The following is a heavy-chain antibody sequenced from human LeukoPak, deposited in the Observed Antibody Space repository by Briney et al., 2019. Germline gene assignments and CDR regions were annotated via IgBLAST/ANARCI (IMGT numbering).Heavy chain of an antibody. D-gene: IGHD3-22*01. V-gene: IGHV3-30*18. Sequence: GGFLRLSCAASGFTFSSYGMHWVRQAPGKGLEWVAVISYDGSNKYYADSVKGRFTISRDNSKNTLYLQMNSLRAEDTAVYYCAKEWRGRYDSSGIIDYWGQGTLVTVSS. J-gene: IGHJ4*02. CDR3: AKEWRGRYDSSGIIDY. CDR2: ISYDGSNK. CDR1: GFTFSSYG.